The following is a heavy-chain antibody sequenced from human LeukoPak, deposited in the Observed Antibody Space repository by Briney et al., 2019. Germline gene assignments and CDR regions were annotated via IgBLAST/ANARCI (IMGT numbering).Heavy chain of an antibody. V-gene: IGHV1-2*06. Sequence: ASVKVSCKASGHTFTAYYIHWVRQAPGQGLEWMGQINPNSDGTKYAQKFQGRVTMTRDTSISTAYMQVSRLRSDDTAVYYCATWRGSFYDYWGQGTLVTVSS. D-gene: IGHD2/OR15-2a*01. CDR3: ATWRGSFYDY. CDR1: GHTFTAYY. J-gene: IGHJ4*02. CDR2: INPNSDGT.